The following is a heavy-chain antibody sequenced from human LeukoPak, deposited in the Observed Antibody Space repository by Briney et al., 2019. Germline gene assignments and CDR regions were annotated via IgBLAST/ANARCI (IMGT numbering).Heavy chain of an antibody. V-gene: IGHV1-46*01. D-gene: IGHD1-26*01. CDR2: INPSGGST. CDR1: GGTFSSYA. J-gene: IGHJ6*02. CDR3: AGKSKWEPLPYYYGMDV. Sequence: ASVKVSCKASGGTFSSYAFSWVRQAPGQGLEWMGIINPSGGSTSYAQKFQGRVTMTRDTSTSTVYMELSSLRSEDTAVYYCAGKSKWEPLPYYYGMDVWGQGTTVTVSS.